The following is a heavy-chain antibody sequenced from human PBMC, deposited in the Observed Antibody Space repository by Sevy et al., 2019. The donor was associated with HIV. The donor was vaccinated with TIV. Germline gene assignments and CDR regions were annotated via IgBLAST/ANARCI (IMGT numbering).Heavy chain of an antibody. J-gene: IGHJ4*02. D-gene: IGHD3-3*01. CDR1: GFSFGNRW. Sequence: GGSLRLSCAGAGFSFGNRWMHWVRQAPGKGLVWVSRIDPDGKTTDYTASVKGRFTISRDNAKNTLYLQMDSLTAEDTAVYFGARADTFWGGELDDWGQGTLVTVSS. V-gene: IGHV3-74*01. CDR3: ARADTFWGGELDD. CDR2: IDPDGKTT.